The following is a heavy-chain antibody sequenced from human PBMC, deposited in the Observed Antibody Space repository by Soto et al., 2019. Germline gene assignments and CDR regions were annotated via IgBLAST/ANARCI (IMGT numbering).Heavy chain of an antibody. CDR1: GGSISSSSYY. D-gene: IGHD3-22*01. CDR3: ARLNGYYDSSGYYPY. Sequence: SETLSLTCTVSGGSISSSSYYWGWIRQPPGKGLEWIGSFYYSGSTYYNPSLKSRVTISVDTSKNQFSLKLSSVTAADTAVYYCARLNGYYDSSGYYPYSCQGTLVTVST. CDR2: FYYSGST. V-gene: IGHV4-39*01. J-gene: IGHJ4*02.